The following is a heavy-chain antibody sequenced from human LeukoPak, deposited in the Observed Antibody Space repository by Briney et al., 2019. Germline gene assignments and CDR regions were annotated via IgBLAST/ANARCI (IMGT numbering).Heavy chain of an antibody. Sequence: GGSLRLSCAASGFTFSSYAMRWVRQAPRKGLEWVAVISYDGSNKYYADSVKGRFTISRDNSKNTLYLQMNSLRAEDTAVYYCARGRETSSLYFDYWGQGTLVTVSS. CDR1: GFTFSSYA. CDR3: ARGRETSSLYFDY. V-gene: IGHV3-30-3*01. J-gene: IGHJ4*02. CDR2: ISYDGSNK. D-gene: IGHD1-26*01.